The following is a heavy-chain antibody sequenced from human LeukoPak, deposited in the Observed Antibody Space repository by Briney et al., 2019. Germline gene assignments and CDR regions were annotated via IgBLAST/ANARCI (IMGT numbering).Heavy chain of an antibody. V-gene: IGHV3-30*18. Sequence: GGSLRLSCAASGFTFSSYGMHWVRQAPGKGLEWVAVISYDGSNKYYADSVKGRFTISRDNSKNTLYLQMNSLRAEDTAVYYCAKPPHLITVVTPLDYWGQGTLVTVSS. D-gene: IGHD4-23*01. J-gene: IGHJ4*02. CDR1: GFTFSSYG. CDR3: AKPPHLITVVTPLDY. CDR2: ISYDGSNK.